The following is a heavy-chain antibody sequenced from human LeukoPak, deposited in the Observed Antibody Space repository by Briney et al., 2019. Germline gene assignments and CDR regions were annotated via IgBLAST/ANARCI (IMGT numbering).Heavy chain of an antibody. J-gene: IGHJ4*02. Sequence: GASVKVSCKASGYTFTSYGISWVRQAPGQGLEWMGLISAYNGNTNYAQKLQGRVTMTTDTSTSTAYMELRSLRSDDTAVYYCARTGGYYIRAYYFDYWGQGTLVTVSS. CDR3: ARTGGYYIRAYYFDY. V-gene: IGHV1-18*01. D-gene: IGHD3-22*01. CDR2: ISAYNGNT. CDR1: GYTFTSYG.